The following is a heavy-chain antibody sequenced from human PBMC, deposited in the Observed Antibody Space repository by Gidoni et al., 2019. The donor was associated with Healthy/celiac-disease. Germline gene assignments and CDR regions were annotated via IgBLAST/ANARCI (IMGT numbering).Heavy chain of an antibody. Sequence: EVQLVESGGGLVKPGGSLRLSCAASGCTFSSYSMNWVRQAPGKGLEWVSSISSSRSYIYYADSVKGRFTISRDNAKNSLYLQMNSLRAEDTAVYYCAKGEAVAGYDAFDIWGQRTMVTVSS. V-gene: IGHV3-21*01. D-gene: IGHD6-19*01. CDR2: ISSSRSYI. CDR3: AKGEAVAGYDAFDI. J-gene: IGHJ3*02. CDR1: GCTFSSYS.